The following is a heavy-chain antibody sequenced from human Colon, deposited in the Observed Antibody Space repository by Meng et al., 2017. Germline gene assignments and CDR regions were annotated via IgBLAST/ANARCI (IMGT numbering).Heavy chain of an antibody. CDR2: ISSSSSYI. Sequence: GESLKISCAASGFTFSSYSMNWVRQAPGKGLEWVSSISSSSSYIYYADSVKGRFTISRDNAKNSLYLQMNSLRAEDTAVYYCAREGAFGMVIIFDAFDIWGQGTMVTVSS. V-gene: IGHV3-21*01. CDR1: GFTFSSYS. D-gene: IGHD3-3*01. CDR3: AREGAFGMVIIFDAFDI. J-gene: IGHJ3*02.